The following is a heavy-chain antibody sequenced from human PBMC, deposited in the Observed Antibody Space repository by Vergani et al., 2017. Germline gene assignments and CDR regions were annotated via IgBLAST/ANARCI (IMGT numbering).Heavy chain of an antibody. CDR1: GFTFNKYA. CDR3: AKDGDGRGWPEIDH. J-gene: IGHJ4*02. CDR2: IAGTTDDT. V-gene: IGHV3-23*01. D-gene: IGHD6-19*01. Sequence: EVQLLESGGGLVQPGGSLRLSCAASGFTFNKYAMSWVRQAPGKGLEWVSSIAGTTDDTYYADSVKGRFTISRDKSKDTLYLQMDSLRAEDTAVYYCAKDGDGRGWPEIDHWGKGTLVTVSS.